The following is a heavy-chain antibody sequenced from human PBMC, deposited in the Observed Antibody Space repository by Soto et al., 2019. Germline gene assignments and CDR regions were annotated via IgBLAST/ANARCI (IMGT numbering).Heavy chain of an antibody. J-gene: IGHJ4*02. CDR3: AREKKDCSSTSCYDY. V-gene: IGHV1-69*05. Sequence: ASVKVSCKASGGTFSSYAISWVRQATGQGLEWMGGIIANYGTTNYAQKLQGRVTMTTDESTSTAYMELRSLRSDDTAVYYCAREKKDCSSTSCYDYWGQGTLVTVSS. D-gene: IGHD2-2*01. CDR2: IIANYGTT. CDR1: GGTFSSYA.